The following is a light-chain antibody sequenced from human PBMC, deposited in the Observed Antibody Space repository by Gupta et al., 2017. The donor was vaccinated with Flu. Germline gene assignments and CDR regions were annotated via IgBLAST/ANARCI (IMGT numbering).Light chain of an antibody. V-gene: IGLV1-44*01. CDR2: SNN. CDR1: SSNIGSNS. CDR3: AAWDDSLNGWV. Sequence: QSVLTQPPSASGTPGQRVTLTCSGGSSNIGSNSVNWYQHLPGTAPKLFIYSNNQRPSGVPDRFSGSKSGTSASLAISGLQSEDEADYYCAAWDDSLNGWVFGGGTKLTVL. J-gene: IGLJ3*02.